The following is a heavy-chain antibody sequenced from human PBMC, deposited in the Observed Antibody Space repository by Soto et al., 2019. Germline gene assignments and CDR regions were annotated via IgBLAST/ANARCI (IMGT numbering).Heavy chain of an antibody. V-gene: IGHV1-2*02. CDR1: GYTFIDYY. Sequence: QVQLVQSGAEVKKPGASVKVSCEASGYTFIDYYMHCVRQAPGQGFEWMGRISPKSGGTNYAQKVQGRVTMTWDTSLNTAYMELSSLMSEDTAVYYCARPPGYISDWYYFDLWGQGTLVTVSS. J-gene: IGHJ4*02. D-gene: IGHD6-19*01. CDR2: ISPKSGGT. CDR3: ARPPGYISDWYYFDL.